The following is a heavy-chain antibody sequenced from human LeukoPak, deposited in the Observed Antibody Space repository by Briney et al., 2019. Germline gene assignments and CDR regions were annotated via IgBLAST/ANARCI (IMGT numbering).Heavy chain of an antibody. D-gene: IGHD3-22*01. Sequence: GGSLRLSCAASGFPFSSNAMSWVPQAPGKGLEWVSAISGSGGSTYYADSVKGRYTISRDNSKNTLYLQMNSLRADDTAVYYCAKANYYDSSGYYENLDYWGQGTLVTVSS. J-gene: IGHJ4*02. CDR2: ISGSGGST. CDR1: GFPFSSNA. CDR3: AKANYYDSSGYYENLDY. V-gene: IGHV3-23*01.